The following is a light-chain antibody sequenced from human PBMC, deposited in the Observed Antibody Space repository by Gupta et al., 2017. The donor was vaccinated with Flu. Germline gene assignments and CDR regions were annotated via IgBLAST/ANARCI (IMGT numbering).Light chain of an antibody. CDR2: GAS. Sequence: PHMPEARAERATHGLMDSDGRANKFDWFQQRPGQAPRLLIHGASTRGTRVPARFSGSGSGTDFTLTISRLQAEDFAVYYCQQYHNWPRTFGQGTKVEVK. CDR1: DGRANK. CDR3: QQYHNWPRT. V-gene: IGKV3-15*01. J-gene: IGKJ1*01.